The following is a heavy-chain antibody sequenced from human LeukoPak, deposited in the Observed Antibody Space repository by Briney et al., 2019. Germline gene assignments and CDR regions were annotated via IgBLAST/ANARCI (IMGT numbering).Heavy chain of an antibody. D-gene: IGHD3-22*01. CDR1: GGSFSGYY. CDR2: INHSGST. V-gene: IGHV4-34*01. CDR3: ARGGPRADYYDSSGYYPLSFDY. J-gene: IGHJ4*02. Sequence: SETPSLTCAVYGGSFSGYYWSWIRQPPGKGLEWIGEINHSGSTNYNPSLKSRVTISVDTSKNQFSLKLSSVTAADTAVYYCARGGPRADYYDSSGYYPLSFDYWGQGTLVTVSS.